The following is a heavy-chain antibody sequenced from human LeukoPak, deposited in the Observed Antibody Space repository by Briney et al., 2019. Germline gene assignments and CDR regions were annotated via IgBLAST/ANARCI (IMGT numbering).Heavy chain of an antibody. J-gene: IGHJ4*02. Sequence: EASVKVSCKASGGTFSSYAISWVRQAPGQGLEWMGGIIPIFGTATYAQKFQGRVTITTDESTSTAYMELSSLRSEDTAVYYCARTAETIYYYDSSGYEPTFDYWGQGTLVTVSS. D-gene: IGHD3-22*01. CDR3: ARTAETIYYYDSSGYEPTFDY. V-gene: IGHV1-69*05. CDR1: GGTFSSYA. CDR2: IIPIFGTA.